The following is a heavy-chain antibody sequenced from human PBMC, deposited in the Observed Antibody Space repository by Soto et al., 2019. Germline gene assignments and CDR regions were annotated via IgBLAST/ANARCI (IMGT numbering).Heavy chain of an antibody. CDR1: GFTFGDYA. CDR3: ARLVVVPAAVRPYYMDV. D-gene: IGHD2-2*01. V-gene: IGHV3-49*03. Sequence: PGGSLRLSSTASGFTFGDYAMSWFRQAPGKGLEWVGFIRSKAYGGTTEYAASVKGRFTISRDDSKSIAYLQMNSLKTEDTAVYYCARLVVVPAAVRPYYMDVWGKGTTVTVSS. CDR2: IRSKAYGGTT. J-gene: IGHJ6*03.